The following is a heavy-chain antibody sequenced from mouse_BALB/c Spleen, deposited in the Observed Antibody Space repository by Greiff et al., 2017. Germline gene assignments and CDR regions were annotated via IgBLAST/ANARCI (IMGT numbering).Heavy chain of an antibody. CDR1: GYTFTSYW. D-gene: IGHD3-3*01. Sequence: VQLQQSGAELAKPGASVKMSCKASGYTFTSYWMHWVKQRPGQGLEWIGYINPSTGYTEYNQKFKDKATLTADKSSSTAYMQLSSLTSEDSAVYYCAREGRNQAWFAYWGQGTLVTVSA. V-gene: IGHV1-7*01. J-gene: IGHJ3*01. CDR3: AREGRNQAWFAY. CDR2: INPSTGYT.